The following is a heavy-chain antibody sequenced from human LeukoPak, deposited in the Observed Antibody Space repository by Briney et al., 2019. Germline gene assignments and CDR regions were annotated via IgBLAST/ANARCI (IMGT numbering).Heavy chain of an antibody. Sequence: ASVKVSCKASGGTFSSYTISWVRQAPGQGLEWMGRIIPILGIANYAQKFQGRVTITADKSTSTAYMELGSLRSEDTAVYYCARAVKQWLVGYAFDIWGQGTMVTVSS. V-gene: IGHV1-69*02. CDR1: GGTFSSYT. D-gene: IGHD6-19*01. CDR3: ARAVKQWLVGYAFDI. CDR2: IIPILGIA. J-gene: IGHJ3*02.